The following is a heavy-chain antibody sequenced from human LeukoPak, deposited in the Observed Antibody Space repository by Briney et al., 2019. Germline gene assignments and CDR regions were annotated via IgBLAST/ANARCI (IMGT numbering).Heavy chain of an antibody. D-gene: IGHD6-13*01. V-gene: IGHV3-30*04. CDR1: GFTFSSYA. CDR2: ISYDGSNK. J-gene: IGHJ4*02. Sequence: GRSLRLSCAASGFTFSSYAMHWVRQAPGKGLEWVAVISYDGSNKYYADSVKGRFTISRDNSKNTLYLQMNSLRAEDTAVYYCARVAAAGITLDYWGQGTLVTVSS. CDR3: ARVAAAGITLDY.